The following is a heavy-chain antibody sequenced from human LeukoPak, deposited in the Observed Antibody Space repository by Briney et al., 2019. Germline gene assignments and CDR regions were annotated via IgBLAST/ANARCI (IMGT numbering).Heavy chain of an antibody. Sequence: HAGGSLRLSCAASGFSFRAFWMTWVRQAPGKGLEWVANINQGGNLKYYVDSVKGRFTISRDDAESSLYVQRNNLKDEDTAVYYCARFGYSGWNLESWGQGTLVTVSS. J-gene: IGHJ4*02. CDR1: GFSFRAFW. V-gene: IGHV3-7*01. CDR3: ARFGYSGWNLES. CDR2: INQGGNLK. D-gene: IGHD5-12*01.